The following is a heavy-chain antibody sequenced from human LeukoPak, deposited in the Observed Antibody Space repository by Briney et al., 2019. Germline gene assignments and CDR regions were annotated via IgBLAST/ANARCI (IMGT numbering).Heavy chain of an antibody. J-gene: IGHJ4*02. D-gene: IGHD3-16*02. Sequence: SETLSLTCTVSGGSISSGGYYWSWIRQHPGKGLEWIGYIYYSGSTYYNPSLKSRVTISVDTSKNQFSLKLSSVTAADTAVYYCARGRMITFGGVIVMGEDYWGQGTLVTVSS. CDR2: IYYSGST. V-gene: IGHV4-31*03. CDR1: GGSISSGGYY. CDR3: ARGRMITFGGVIVMGEDY.